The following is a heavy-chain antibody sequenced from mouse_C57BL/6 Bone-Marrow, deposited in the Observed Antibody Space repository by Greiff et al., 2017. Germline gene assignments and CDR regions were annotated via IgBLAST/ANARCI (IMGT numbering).Heavy chain of an antibody. J-gene: IGHJ4*01. CDR2: ISYDGSN. V-gene: IGHV3-6*01. CDR1: GYSITSGYY. CDR3: ARDEYYAMDY. Sequence: EVQLQESGPGLVKPSQSLSLTCSVTGYSITSGYYWNWIRQFPGNKLEWMGYISYDGSNNYNPSLKNRISITRDTSKNQFFLKLNSVTTEDTATYYCARDEYYAMDYWGQGTSVTVSS.